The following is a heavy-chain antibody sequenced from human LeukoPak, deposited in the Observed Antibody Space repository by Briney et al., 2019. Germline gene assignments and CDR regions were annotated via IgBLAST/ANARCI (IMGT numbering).Heavy chain of an antibody. Sequence: GASVKVSCKASGYTFTSYYVHWVRQAPGQGLEWMGIISPSGASTSYAQKFQGRVTMTRDMSTSTVYMELSRLRSDDTAVYYCARATVTTRFDYWGQGTLVTVSS. V-gene: IGHV1-46*01. CDR1: GYTFTSYY. J-gene: IGHJ4*02. CDR3: ARATVTTRFDY. CDR2: ISPSGAST. D-gene: IGHD4-17*01.